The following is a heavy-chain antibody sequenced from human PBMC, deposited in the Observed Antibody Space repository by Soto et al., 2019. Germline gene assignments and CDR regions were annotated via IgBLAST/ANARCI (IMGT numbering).Heavy chain of an antibody. CDR1: GGSISSGGYY. J-gene: IGHJ6*02. CDR2: IYYSGST. CDR3: ASGKPYYYYGMDV. Sequence: SDTLSLTCTVSGGSISSGGYYWSWIRQHPGKGLEWIGYIYYSGSTYYNPSLKSRVTISVDTSKNQFSLKLSSVTAADTAVYYCASGKPYYYYGMDVWGQGTTVTVSS. V-gene: IGHV4-31*03. D-gene: IGHD1-26*01.